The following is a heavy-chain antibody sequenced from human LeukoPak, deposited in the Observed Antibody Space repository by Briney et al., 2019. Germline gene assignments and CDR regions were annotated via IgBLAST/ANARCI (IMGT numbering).Heavy chain of an antibody. CDR3: ARSFTPSFDY. Sequence: PSETLSLTCAVSGGSFSGYYWSWIRQPPGKGLEWIGEINHSGSTNYNPSLKSRVTISVDTSKNQSSLKLSSVTAADTAVYYCARSFTPSFDYWGQGTLVTVSS. CDR1: GGSFSGYY. V-gene: IGHV4-34*01. J-gene: IGHJ4*02. CDR2: INHSGST.